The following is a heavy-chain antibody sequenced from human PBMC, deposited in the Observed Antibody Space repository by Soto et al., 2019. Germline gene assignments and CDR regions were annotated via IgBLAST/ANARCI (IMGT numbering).Heavy chain of an antibody. D-gene: IGHD3-10*01. J-gene: IGHJ4*02. CDR1: GLSISSDYY. Sequence: SETLSLTCAISGLSISSDYYWGWIRQPPGKGLEWIVSIYHSGSTYYSPSLQSRVTISVDTSKNQFSLKVNSVTAADTAFYYCARVRAATFTWSFAIDYWGQGALVTVSS. CDR2: IYHSGST. CDR3: ARVRAATFTWSFAIDY. V-gene: IGHV4-38-2*01.